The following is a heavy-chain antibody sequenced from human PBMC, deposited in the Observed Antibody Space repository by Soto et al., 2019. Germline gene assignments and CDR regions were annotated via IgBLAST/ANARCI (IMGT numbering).Heavy chain of an antibody. V-gene: IGHV3-33*01. CDR1: GFTFSSYG. J-gene: IGHJ3*02. CDR2: IWYDGSNK. Sequence: LSLTCASSGFTFSSYGMHWVRQAPGKGLEWVAVIWYDGSNKYYADSVKGRFTISRDNSKNTLYLQMNSLRAEDTAVYYCARDGAVGADAFDIWGQGTLVTV. CDR3: ARDGAVGADAFDI. D-gene: IGHD3-16*01.